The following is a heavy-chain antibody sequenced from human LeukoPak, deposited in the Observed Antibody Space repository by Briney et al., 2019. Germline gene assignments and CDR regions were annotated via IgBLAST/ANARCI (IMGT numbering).Heavy chain of an antibody. D-gene: IGHD1-1*01. CDR1: GGSIGPYY. CDR2: VYSSGHT. V-gene: IGHV4-59*08. Sequence: PSETLSLTCTVSGGSIGPYYWSWIRQPPGKGLEWIAYVYSSGHTNYNPSLKCRVTISVDTSKNQFSLKLNSVTAADTAVYYCARHPYSDGFDIWGQGTMVTVSS. J-gene: IGHJ3*02. CDR3: ARHPYSDGFDI.